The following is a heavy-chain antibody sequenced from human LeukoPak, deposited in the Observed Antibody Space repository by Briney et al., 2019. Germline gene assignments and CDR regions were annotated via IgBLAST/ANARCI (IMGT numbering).Heavy chain of an antibody. J-gene: IGHJ4*02. D-gene: IGHD3-10*01. CDR1: GFTFSSYW. V-gene: IGHV3-48*04. CDR3: ARIAGSGSYLLFDY. Sequence: GGSLRLSCAASGFTFSSYWMSWVRQAPGKGLEWVSYISSSGSTIYYADSVKGRFTISRDNAKNSLYLQMNSLRAEDTAVYYCARIAGSGSYLLFDYWGQGTLVTVSS. CDR2: ISSSGSTI.